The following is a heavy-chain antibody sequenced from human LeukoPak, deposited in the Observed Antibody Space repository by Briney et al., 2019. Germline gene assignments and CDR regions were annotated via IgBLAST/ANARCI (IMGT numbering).Heavy chain of an antibody. Sequence: SETLSLTCTVSGASISSYYWSWIRQPAGKGLEWIGRIHTSGTTNYNPSLKSRVTMSADTSKNQFSLKLRSVTAADTAVYYCARGPQSHYGDYDWFDPWGQGTLVTVSS. J-gene: IGHJ5*02. CDR1: GASISSYY. CDR2: IHTSGTT. D-gene: IGHD4-17*01. CDR3: ARGPQSHYGDYDWFDP. V-gene: IGHV4-4*07.